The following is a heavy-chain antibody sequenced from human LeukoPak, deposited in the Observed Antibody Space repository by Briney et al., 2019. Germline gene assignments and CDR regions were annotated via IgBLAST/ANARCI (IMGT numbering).Heavy chain of an antibody. D-gene: IGHD1-26*01. CDR1: GYSISSAYY. J-gene: IGHJ4*02. CDR3: ARAIEVGAMTPFDY. Sequence: SETLSLTCSVSGYSISSAYYWGWIRQPPGKGLEWIGSIYHSGSTYYNPPLKSRVTISVDTSKNQFSLKLSSVTAADTAVYYCARAIEVGAMTPFDYWGQGTLVTVSS. V-gene: IGHV4-38-2*02. CDR2: IYHSGST.